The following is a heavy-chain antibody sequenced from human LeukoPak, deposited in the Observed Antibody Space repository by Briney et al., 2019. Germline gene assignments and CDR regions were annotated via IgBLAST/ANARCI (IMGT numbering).Heavy chain of an antibody. J-gene: IGHJ4*02. D-gene: IGHD7-27*01. CDR3: ARDDTWGWGY. Sequence: RGSLRLSCAASGFTFSSYWMSWVRQAPGKGLEWVANIKQDGSKKHYVDSVKGRFTISRDNAKNSLYLQMNSLRADDTALYYCARDDTWGWGYWGQGTPVTVSS. CDR2: IKQDGSKK. V-gene: IGHV3-7*01. CDR1: GFTFSSYW.